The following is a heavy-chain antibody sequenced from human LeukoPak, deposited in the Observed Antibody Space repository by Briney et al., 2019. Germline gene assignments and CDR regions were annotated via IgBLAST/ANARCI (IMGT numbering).Heavy chain of an antibody. J-gene: IGHJ4*02. V-gene: IGHV3-64D*09. CDR3: VKDRGQLVRDFDY. D-gene: IGHD6-13*01. Sequence: PGGSLRPSCSASGFTLSSFAIHWVRQAPGKGLEYVSAISSNGGSTYYADSVKGRFTISRDNSKNTLYLQMSSLRVEDTAVYYCVKDRGQLVRDFDYWGQGTLVTVSS. CDR2: ISSNGGST. CDR1: GFTLSSFA.